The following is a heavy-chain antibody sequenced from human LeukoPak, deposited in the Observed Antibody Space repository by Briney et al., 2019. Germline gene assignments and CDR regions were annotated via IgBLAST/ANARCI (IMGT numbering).Heavy chain of an antibody. CDR3: AKDLVGGIGSPFDY. V-gene: IGHV3-23*01. CDR2: ISGSGGST. J-gene: IGHJ4*02. CDR1: GFTFSSYG. Sequence: PGGSLRLSCAASGFTFSSYGMSWVRQAPGKGLEWVSAISGSGGSTYYADSVKGRFTISRDNSKNTLYLQMNSLRAEDTAVYYCAKDLVGGIGSPFDYWGQGTLVTVSS. D-gene: IGHD2-15*01.